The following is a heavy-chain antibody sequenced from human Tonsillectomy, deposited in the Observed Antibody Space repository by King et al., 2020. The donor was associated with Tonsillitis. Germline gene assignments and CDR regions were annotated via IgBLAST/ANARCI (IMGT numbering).Heavy chain of an antibody. CDR3: ARADGHSYGLVGDY. V-gene: IGHV1-46*01. CDR2: INPSDGST. Sequence: QLVQSGAEVKKPGASVKVSCKASGYTFTSYYMHWVRQAPGQGLEWMGIINPSDGSTSYAQKIQGRVAMTRDTSTSTVYMEPSSLRSEDTAVYYCARADGHSYGLVGDYWGQGTLVTVSS. D-gene: IGHD5-18*01. CDR1: GYTFTSYY. J-gene: IGHJ4*02.